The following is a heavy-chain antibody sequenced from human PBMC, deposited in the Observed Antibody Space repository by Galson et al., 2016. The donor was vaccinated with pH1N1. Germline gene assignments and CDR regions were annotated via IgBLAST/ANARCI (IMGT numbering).Heavy chain of an antibody. J-gene: IGHJ6*04. CDR2: ISWNSGTT. Sequence: SLRLSCAASGFTFDDSAMHWVRQAPGKGLEWVSGISWNSGTTGYADSVQGRFTVSRDNVKHSLYLQMNSLRPEDTALYYCAKVRGVLSGYMDVWGKGTTVTVSS. CDR1: GFTFDDSA. V-gene: IGHV3-9*01. D-gene: IGHD3-9*01. CDR3: AKVRGVLSGYMDV.